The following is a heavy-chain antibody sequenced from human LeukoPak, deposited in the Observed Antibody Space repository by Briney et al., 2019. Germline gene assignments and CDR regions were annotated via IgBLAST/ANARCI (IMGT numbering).Heavy chain of an antibody. CDR2: IGAGGTFT. Sequence: GGSLRLSCTAPGFTFSSYAMNSVRQAPGKGLEWVSGIGAGGTFTYYADSVKGRFTISRDNSRNTLYLQMNSLRADDTAVYYCAKELDYTTYGYYFDYWGEGTLVTVSS. CDR3: AKELDYTTYGYYFDY. CDR1: GFTFSSYA. V-gene: IGHV3-23*01. D-gene: IGHD4-11*01. J-gene: IGHJ4*02.